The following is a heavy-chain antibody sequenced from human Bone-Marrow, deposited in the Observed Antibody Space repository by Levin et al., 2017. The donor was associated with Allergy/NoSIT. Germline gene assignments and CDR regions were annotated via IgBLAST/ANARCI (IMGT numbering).Heavy chain of an antibody. CDR3: ARGKWFELDF. CDR1: GITFSTSW. J-gene: IGHJ4*02. Sequence: GGSLRLSCAASGITFSTSWMHWVRQAPGKGLVWVSRINGDGSITAYVDSVKGRFTISRDNAKNTLYLQMNSLRAEDSAVYYCARGKWFELDFWGQGTLVTVSS. V-gene: IGHV3-74*01. CDR2: INGDGSIT. D-gene: IGHD3-10*01.